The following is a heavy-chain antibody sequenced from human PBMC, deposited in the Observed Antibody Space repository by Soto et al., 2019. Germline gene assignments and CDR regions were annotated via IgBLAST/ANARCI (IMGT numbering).Heavy chain of an antibody. Sequence: ASVKVSCKASGYTFTGYYMHWVRQAPGQGLEWMGWINPNCGGANYAQTFQGRVTITRDESTSTVYMELSSLRSEDTAVYYCARESRYCSGGSCYFLPGIDYWGQGTLVTVS. CDR2: INPNCGGA. V-gene: IGHV1-2*02. CDR1: GYTFTGYY. CDR3: ARESRYCSGGSCYFLPGIDY. D-gene: IGHD2-15*01. J-gene: IGHJ4*02.